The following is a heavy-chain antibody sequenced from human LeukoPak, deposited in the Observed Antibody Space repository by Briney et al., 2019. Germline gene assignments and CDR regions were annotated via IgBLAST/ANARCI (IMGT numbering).Heavy chain of an antibody. D-gene: IGHD6-19*01. V-gene: IGHV1-69*01. J-gene: IGHJ4*02. Sequence: SVKVSCKASGGTFSSYAISWVRQAPGQGLEWTGGIIPIFGTANYAQKFQGRVTITADESTSTAYMELSSLRSEDTAVYYCARAAVPGIPSFDYWGQGTLVTVSS. CDR3: ARAAVPGIPSFDY. CDR1: GGTFSSYA. CDR2: IIPIFGTA.